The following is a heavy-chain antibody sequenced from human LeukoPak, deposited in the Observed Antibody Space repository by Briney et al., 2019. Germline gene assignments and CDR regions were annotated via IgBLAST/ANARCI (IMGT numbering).Heavy chain of an antibody. D-gene: IGHD3-22*01. CDR1: GFAFSTQG. CDR2: ISYDGSNK. V-gene: IGHV3-30*03. CDR3: ARGGSYYYDSSGYNY. J-gene: IGHJ4*02. Sequence: GGSLRLSCATSGFAFSTQGMHWVRQAPGKGLEWVAVISYDGSNKYYADSVKGRFTISRDNSKNTLYLQMDSLRAEDTAVYYCARGGSYYYDSSGYNYWGQGTLVTVSS.